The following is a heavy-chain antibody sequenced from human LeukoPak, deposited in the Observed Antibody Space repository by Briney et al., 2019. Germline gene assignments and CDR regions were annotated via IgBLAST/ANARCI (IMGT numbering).Heavy chain of an antibody. J-gene: IGHJ4*02. V-gene: IGHV4-4*07. D-gene: IGHD7-27*01. CDR1: GGPISGYY. CDR3: ARDLDGDSFYFDN. Sequence: SETLSLTCTVSGGPISGYYWSWIRQPAEKGLEWIGRFSTRGIINYNPSLKSRVTMSVDTSKNHFSLKLRSVTAADTAVYYCARDLDGDSFYFDNWGQGTLVTVSS. CDR2: FSTRGII.